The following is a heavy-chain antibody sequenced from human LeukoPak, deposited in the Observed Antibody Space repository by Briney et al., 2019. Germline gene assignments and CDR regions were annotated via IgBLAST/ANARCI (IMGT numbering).Heavy chain of an antibody. V-gene: IGHV3-23*01. CDR2: ISGSGGTT. CDR1: GFTFSSYA. CDR3: AKDLSYSGSYSSAFDI. Sequence: PGGSLRLSCAASGFTFSSYAMSWVRQAPGKGLEWVAVISGSGGTTYYADSVKGRFTISRDNSKNTVDLQMESLRAEDTAVYYCAKDLSYSGSYSSAFDIWGQGTMVTVSS. D-gene: IGHD1-26*01. J-gene: IGHJ3*02.